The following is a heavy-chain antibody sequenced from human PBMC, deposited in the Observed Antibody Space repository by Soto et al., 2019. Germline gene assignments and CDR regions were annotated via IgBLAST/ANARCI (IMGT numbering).Heavy chain of an antibody. CDR3: AREGGAYCGGDCFPALDY. Sequence: EVQLVASGGGLVKPGGSLRLSCAASGFTFSTYSMNWVRQAPGKGLEWVASISSTGTYIYYADSVKGRFTISRDNAKNSLYLQMNSLRAEDTAVYYCAREGGAYCGGDCFPALDYWGQGTLVTVSS. V-gene: IGHV3-21*02. J-gene: IGHJ4*02. D-gene: IGHD2-21*02. CDR2: ISSTGTYI. CDR1: GFTFSTYS.